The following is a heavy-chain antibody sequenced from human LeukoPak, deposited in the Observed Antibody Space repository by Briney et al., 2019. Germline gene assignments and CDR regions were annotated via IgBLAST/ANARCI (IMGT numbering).Heavy chain of an antibody. Sequence: PSETLSLTCTVSGDSITGYYWTWVRQPPGKGLEWIGYVYHTGTSNYNPSVRSRITMSVYTSKNQYSMTLTSVTAADTAVYYCARALDTWSALDYWGLGTLVSVSS. CDR3: ARALDTWSALDY. D-gene: IGHD5-18*01. CDR2: VYHTGTS. J-gene: IGHJ4*02. CDR1: GDSITGYY. V-gene: IGHV4-59*01.